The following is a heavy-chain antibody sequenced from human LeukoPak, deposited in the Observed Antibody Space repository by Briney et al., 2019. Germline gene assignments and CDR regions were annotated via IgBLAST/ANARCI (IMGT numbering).Heavy chain of an antibody. CDR3: AKDLSLATYGGNSRPSKNYFDY. D-gene: IGHD4-23*01. CDR2: ISYDGTNK. J-gene: IGHJ4*02. CDR1: GFTFSSYA. V-gene: IGHV3-30*18. Sequence: GGSLRLSCAASGFTFSSYAMHWVRQAPGKGLEWVALISYDGTNKYYADSVKGRFTTSRDNSKNTLYLQMNSLRAEDTAVYYCAKDLSLATYGGNSRPSKNYFDYWGQGTLVTVSS.